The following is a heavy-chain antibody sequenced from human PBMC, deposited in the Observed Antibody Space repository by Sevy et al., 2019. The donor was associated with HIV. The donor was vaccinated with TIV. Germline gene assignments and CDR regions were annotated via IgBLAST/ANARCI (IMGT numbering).Heavy chain of an antibody. V-gene: IGHV1-8*03. CDR3: ARLEVTPPCCRGGAFDI. Sequence: ASVKVSCKASGYTFTSYDINWVRQATGQGLEWMGWMNPNSGNTGYAQKFQGRVTITRNTSISTAYMELSSLRTEDTAVYYCARLEVTPPCCRGGAFDIWGQGTMVTVSS. D-gene: IGHD2-21*02. CDR1: GYTFTSYD. J-gene: IGHJ3*02. CDR2: MNPNSGNT.